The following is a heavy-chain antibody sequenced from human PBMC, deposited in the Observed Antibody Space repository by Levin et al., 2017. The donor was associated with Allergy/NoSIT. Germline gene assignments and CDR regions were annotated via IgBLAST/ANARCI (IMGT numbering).Heavy chain of an antibody. D-gene: IGHD3-10*01. V-gene: IGHV4-34*01. CDR2: INHSGST. CDR3: ARGSTMVRGVSHPPDY. CDR1: GGSFSGYY. Sequence: SQTLSLTCAVYGGSFSGYYWSWIRQPPGKGLEWIGEINHSGSTNYNPSLKSRVTISVDTSKNQFSLKLSSVTAADTAVYYCARGSTMVRGVSHPPDYWGQGTLVTVSS. J-gene: IGHJ4*02.